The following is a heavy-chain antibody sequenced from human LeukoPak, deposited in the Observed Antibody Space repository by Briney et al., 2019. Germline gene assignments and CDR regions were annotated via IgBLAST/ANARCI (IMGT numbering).Heavy chain of an antibody. J-gene: IGHJ4*02. V-gene: IGHV3-21*01. Sequence: GGSLRLSCAASGFTFSSYSMNWVRQAQGKGLELVSSISSSSSYIYYADSVKGRFTISRDNAKNSLYLQMNSLRAEDTAVYYCARDEVDYDILTGYYWYWGQGTLVTVSS. CDR2: ISSSSSYI. CDR3: ARDEVDYDILTGYYWY. CDR1: GFTFSSYS. D-gene: IGHD3-9*01.